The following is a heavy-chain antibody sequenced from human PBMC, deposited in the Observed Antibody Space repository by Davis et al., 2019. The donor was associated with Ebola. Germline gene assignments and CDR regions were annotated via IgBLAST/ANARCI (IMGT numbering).Heavy chain of an antibody. V-gene: IGHV4-34*01. J-gene: IGHJ4*02. CDR1: GGSFSGYY. CDR3: ARETTVTLIDY. CDR2: INHSGST. Sequence: MPGGSLRPSCAVYGGSFSGYYWSWIRQPPGKGLEWIGEINHSGSTNYNPSLKSRVTISVDTSKNQFSLKLSSVTAADTAVYYCARETTVTLIDYWGQGTLVTVSS. D-gene: IGHD4-17*01.